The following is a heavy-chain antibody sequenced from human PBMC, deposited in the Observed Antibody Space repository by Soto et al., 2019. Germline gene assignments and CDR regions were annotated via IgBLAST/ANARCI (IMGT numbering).Heavy chain of an antibody. Sequence: PSETLSLTCTVSGGSISSYYWSWIRQPPGKGLEWIGYIYYSGSTNYNPSLKSRVTISVDTSKNQFSLKLSSVTAADTAVYYCATHGDYTSYYYYYYMDVWGKGTTVTVSS. CDR1: GGSISSYY. CDR3: ATHGDYTSYYYYYYMDV. V-gene: IGHV4-59*08. D-gene: IGHD4-17*01. CDR2: IYYSGST. J-gene: IGHJ6*03.